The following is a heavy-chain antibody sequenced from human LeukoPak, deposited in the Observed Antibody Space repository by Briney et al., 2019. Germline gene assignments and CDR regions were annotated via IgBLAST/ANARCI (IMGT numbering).Heavy chain of an antibody. CDR3: AKTWGVFDIVVVPAPRY. V-gene: IGHV3-23*01. CDR1: GFTFSSYT. CDR2: ISGSGGST. J-gene: IGHJ4*02. D-gene: IGHD2-2*01. Sequence: PGGSLRLSCAASGFTFSSYTMSWVRQAPGKGLEWVSAISGSGGSTYYADSVKGRFTISRDNSKNTLYLQMNSLRAEDTAVYYCAKTWGVFDIVVVPAPRYWGQGTLVTVSS.